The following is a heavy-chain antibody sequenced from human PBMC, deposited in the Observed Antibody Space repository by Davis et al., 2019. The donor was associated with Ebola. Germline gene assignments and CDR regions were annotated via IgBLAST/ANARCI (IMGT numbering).Heavy chain of an antibody. Sequence: SETLSLTCTVSGVSISSGSYYWGWIRQPPGKGLEWIGSIYYSGSTYYNPSLKSRVTISVDTSKNQFSLKLSSVTAADTAVYYCARAVAGILSWFDPWGQGTLVTVSS. CDR3: ARAVAGILSWFDP. CDR1: GVSISSGSYY. D-gene: IGHD6-19*01. V-gene: IGHV4-39*01. J-gene: IGHJ5*02. CDR2: IYYSGST.